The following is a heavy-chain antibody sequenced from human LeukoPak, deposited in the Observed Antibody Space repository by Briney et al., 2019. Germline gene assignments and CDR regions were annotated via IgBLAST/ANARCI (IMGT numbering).Heavy chain of an antibody. CDR3: ARVTYYDFWSRDAFDI. V-gene: IGHV1-18*01. CDR2: ISAYNGNT. Sequence: SVKVSCKASGYTFTSYGISWVRQAPGQGLEWIGWISAYNGNTNYAQKLQGRVTMTTDTSTSTAYMELRSLRSDDTAVYYCARVTYYDFWSRDAFDIWGQGTMVTVSS. J-gene: IGHJ3*02. D-gene: IGHD3-3*01. CDR1: GYTFTSYG.